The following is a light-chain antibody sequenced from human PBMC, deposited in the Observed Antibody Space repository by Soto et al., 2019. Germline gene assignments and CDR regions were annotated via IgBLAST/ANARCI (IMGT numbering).Light chain of an antibody. CDR2: DVS. V-gene: IGLV2-11*01. CDR3: CSYAGSYTFEV. Sequence: QSVLTQPRSVSGSPGQSVTISCTGTSSDVGGYNYVSWYQQHPGKAPKLIIYDVSKRPSGVPDRFSGSKSGNTASLTISGLQAEDEADYYCCSYAGSYTFEVFGGGTKVTVL. J-gene: IGLJ3*02. CDR1: SSDVGGYNY.